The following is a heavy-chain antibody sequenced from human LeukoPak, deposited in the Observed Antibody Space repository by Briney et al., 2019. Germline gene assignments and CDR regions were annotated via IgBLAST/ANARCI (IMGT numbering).Heavy chain of an antibody. J-gene: IGHJ4*02. CDR1: GFTYSSYA. D-gene: IGHD2-2*01. Sequence: PGGSLRLSCAASGFTYSSYAMSWVRQAPGKGLEWVSAISGSGGSTYYADSVKGRFTLSRDNSKNTLYLQRNSLRAEDTAVYYCAKGSCSSTSCYVAYLGQGTLVTVSS. CDR2: ISGSGGST. CDR3: AKGSCSSTSCYVAY. V-gene: IGHV3-23*01.